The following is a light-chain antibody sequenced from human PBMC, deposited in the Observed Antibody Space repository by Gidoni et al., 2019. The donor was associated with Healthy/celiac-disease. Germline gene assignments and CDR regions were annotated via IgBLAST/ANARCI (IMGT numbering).Light chain of an antibody. CDR3: MQALQTPPT. CDR2: LGS. CDR1: QSLLHSNGYNY. J-gene: IGKJ1*01. Sequence: IVVDQSPLSLPVTPGEPASISCRSSQSLLHSNGYNYLDWYLQKPGQSPQLLIYLGSNRASGVPDRFSGSGSGTDFTLKISRVEAEDVGVYYCMQALQTPPTFGQGTKLEIK. V-gene: IGKV2-28*01.